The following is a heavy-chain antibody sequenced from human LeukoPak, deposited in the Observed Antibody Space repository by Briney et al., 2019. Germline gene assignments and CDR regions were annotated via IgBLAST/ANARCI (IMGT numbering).Heavy chain of an antibody. CDR2: IYYSGST. V-gene: IGHV4-39*07. D-gene: IGHD3-3*01. CDR1: GDSVSSDSYY. J-gene: IGHJ5*02. Sequence: PSETLSLTCTVSGDSVSSDSYYWGWIRQSPGKGLEWIGSIYYSGSTFYNPSLKSRVTISVDTSKNQFSLKLSSVTAADTAVYYCARFRVRFLEGKNWFDPWGQGTLVTVSS. CDR3: ARFRVRFLEGKNWFDP.